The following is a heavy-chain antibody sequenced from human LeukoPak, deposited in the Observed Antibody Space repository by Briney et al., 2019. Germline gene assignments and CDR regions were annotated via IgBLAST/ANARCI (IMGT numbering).Heavy chain of an antibody. J-gene: IGHJ6*03. D-gene: IGHD3-22*01. Sequence: GASVKVSCKASGYTLTGYHLHWVRQAPGQGLEWMGWINPNSGGTNYAQKFKGRVTMTTDTSTSTAYMELRSLRSDDTAVYYCAREGIYYDSSGYYYYYYYYMDVWGKGTTVTVSS. CDR2: INPNSGGT. V-gene: IGHV1-2*02. CDR1: GYTLTGYH. CDR3: AREGIYYDSSGYYYYYYYYMDV.